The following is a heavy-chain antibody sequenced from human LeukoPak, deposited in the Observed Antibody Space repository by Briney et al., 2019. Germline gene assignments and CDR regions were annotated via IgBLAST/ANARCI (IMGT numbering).Heavy chain of an antibody. CDR1: GFTFSSYW. CDR3: ARDGFLEWLPSFDY. D-gene: IGHD3-3*01. CDR2: INSDGSST. V-gene: IGHV3-74*01. J-gene: IGHJ4*02. Sequence: GGSLRLSCAASGFTFSSYWMHWVRQAPGKGLVWVSRINSDGSSTSYADSVKGRFTISRDNAKNTLYLQMNSLRAEDTAVYYCARDGFLEWLPSFDYWGQGTLVTVAS.